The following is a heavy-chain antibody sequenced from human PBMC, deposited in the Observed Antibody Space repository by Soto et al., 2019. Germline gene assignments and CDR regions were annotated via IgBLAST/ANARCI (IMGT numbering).Heavy chain of an antibody. CDR1: GFSLSTTGVG. J-gene: IGHJ4*02. Sequence: QITLKESGPTLVKPTQTLTLTCTFSGFSLSTTGVGVGWIRLPPGKALEWLALIYWHDDKRYSPSLKSRLTITKDASKNQVVLTMTDVDPVDTATYYCAHRGGAAVGLYYFDYWGPGTLVTVSS. V-gene: IGHV2-5*01. CDR2: IYWHDDK. CDR3: AHRGGAAVGLYYFDY. D-gene: IGHD6-13*01.